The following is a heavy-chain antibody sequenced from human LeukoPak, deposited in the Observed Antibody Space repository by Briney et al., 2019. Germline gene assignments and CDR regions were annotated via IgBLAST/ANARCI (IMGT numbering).Heavy chain of an antibody. CDR2: ISISSTYI. CDR3: AREIGPIQLHLWGSAFDY. CDR1: GFTFNTYN. J-gene: IGHJ4*02. V-gene: IGHV3-21*01. Sequence: GGSLRLSCAASGFTFNTYNMNWVRQAPGKGLEWVSSISISSTYIYYADSVKGRFTISRDNAKNSLHLQMNSLRAEDTAVYYCAREIGPIQLHLWGSAFDYWGQGTLVTVSS. D-gene: IGHD5-18*01.